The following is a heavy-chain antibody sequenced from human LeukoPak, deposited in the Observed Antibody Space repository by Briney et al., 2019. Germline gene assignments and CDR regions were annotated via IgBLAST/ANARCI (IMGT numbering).Heavy chain of an antibody. V-gene: IGHV3-7*01. J-gene: IGHJ3*02. CDR3: ARDLRYCSGGSCKDAFDI. CDR2: IKQDGSEK. Sequence: PGGSLRLSCAASGFTFSSYWMSWVRQAPGKGLEWVANIKQDGSEKYYVDSVEGRFTISRDNAKNSLYLQMNSLRGEDTAVYYCARDLRYCSGGSCKDAFDIWGQGTMVTVSS. CDR1: GFTFSSYW. D-gene: IGHD2-15*01.